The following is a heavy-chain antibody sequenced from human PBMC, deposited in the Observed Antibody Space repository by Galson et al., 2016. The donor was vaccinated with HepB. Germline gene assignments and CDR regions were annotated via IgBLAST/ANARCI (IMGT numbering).Heavy chain of an antibody. J-gene: IGHJ4*02. CDR2: ISGRGGGT. CDR3: AKGAHYYYDSSGYYGPGDF. D-gene: IGHD3-22*01. CDR1: GFTFSDYA. V-gene: IGHV3-23*01. Sequence: SLRLSCAASGFTFSDYALNWVRQAPGKGLEWVSTISGRGGGTYYADSVKGRFTISRDNSKNPPFLQMNSLRAEDTARYYCAKGAHYYYDSSGYYGPGDFGGQGTQVTVSS.